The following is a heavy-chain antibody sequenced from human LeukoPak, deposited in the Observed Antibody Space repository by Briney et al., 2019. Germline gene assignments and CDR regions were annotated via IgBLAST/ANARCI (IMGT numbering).Heavy chain of an antibody. V-gene: IGHV3-30*02. J-gene: IGHJ5*02. CDR1: GFTFSSYG. Sequence: GGSLRLSCAASGFTFSSYGMHWVRQAPGKGLEWVAFIRYDGSNKYYSDSVKGRFTISRDNSKNTLYLQMNSLRAEDTAVYYCAKQHGSAYNWFDPWGQGTLVTVSS. CDR2: IRYDGSNK. D-gene: IGHD3-10*01. CDR3: AKQHGSAYNWFDP.